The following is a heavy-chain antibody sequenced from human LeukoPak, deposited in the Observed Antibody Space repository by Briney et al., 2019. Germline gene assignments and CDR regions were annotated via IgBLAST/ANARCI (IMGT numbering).Heavy chain of an antibody. CDR2: VYYTGTT. D-gene: IGHD2-2*01. CDR3: ARRAVVAAAVSYFDY. Sequence: SETLSLTCSVSGGPFSNRTCYWGWIRQPPGKGLEWIGGVYYTGTTYYSPSLNSRVTVSIDTSNKQFSLRLTSVTAADTAVYYCARRAVVAAAVSYFDYWGQGILVTVSS. J-gene: IGHJ4*02. V-gene: IGHV4-39*01. CDR1: GGPFSNRTCY.